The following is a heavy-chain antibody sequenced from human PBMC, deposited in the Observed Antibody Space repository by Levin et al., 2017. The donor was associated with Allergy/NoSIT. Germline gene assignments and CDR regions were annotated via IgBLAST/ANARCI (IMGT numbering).Heavy chain of an antibody. D-gene: IGHD3-10*01. V-gene: IGHV3-48*01. CDR3: ARAESYYGSGSYLEYFQH. CDR2: ISSSSSTI. CDR1: GFTFSSYS. J-gene: IGHJ1*01. Sequence: GGSLRLSCAASGFTFSSYSMNWVRQAPGKGLEWVSYISSSSSTIYYADSVKGRFTISRDNAKNSLYLQMNSLRAEDTAVYYCARAESYYGSGSYLEYFQHWGQGTLVTVSS.